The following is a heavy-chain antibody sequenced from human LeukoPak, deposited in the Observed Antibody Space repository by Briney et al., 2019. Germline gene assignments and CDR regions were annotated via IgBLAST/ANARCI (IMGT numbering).Heavy chain of an antibody. Sequence: SVKVSCRASGGTFSSYAISWVRQAPGQGLEWMGGIIPIFGTANYAQKFQGRVTITADKSTSTAYMELSSLRSADTAVYYCARGFSGSGSFFKAYGYYYYYMDVWGKGTTVTISS. CDR2: IIPIFGTA. V-gene: IGHV1-69*06. J-gene: IGHJ6*03. CDR1: GGTFSSYA. CDR3: ARGFSGSGSFFKAYGYYYYYMDV. D-gene: IGHD3-10*01.